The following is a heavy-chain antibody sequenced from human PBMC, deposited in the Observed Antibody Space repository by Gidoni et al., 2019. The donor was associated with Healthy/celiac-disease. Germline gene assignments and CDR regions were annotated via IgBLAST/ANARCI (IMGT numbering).Heavy chain of an antibody. CDR2: IYYSGST. CDR3: ARHERLVYATH. V-gene: IGHV4-39*01. CDR1: GGSISSSSYY. D-gene: IGHD2-8*01. J-gene: IGHJ4*02. Sequence: QLQLQESGPGLVKPSETLSLTCTVSGGSISSSSYYWGWIRPPPGKGLEWIGSIYYSGSTDYNPSLKSRVTISVDTSKNQFSLKLSSVTAADTAVYYCARHERLVYATHWGQGTLVTVSS.